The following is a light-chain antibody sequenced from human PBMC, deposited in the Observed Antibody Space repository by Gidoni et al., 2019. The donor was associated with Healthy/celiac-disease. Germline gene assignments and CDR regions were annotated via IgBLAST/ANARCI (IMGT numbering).Light chain of an antibody. CDR3: QQSYNPRT. J-gene: IGKJ1*01. Sequence: DIQMTQSPSSLSASVGDRVTITCRASQSISSYLNWYQQKPGKAPKLLIYAASSLQSGVPSRFSGSGSGTDFTLTISSLQPEDFATYYCQQSYNPRTFXQXTKVEIK. V-gene: IGKV1-39*01. CDR1: QSISSY. CDR2: AAS.